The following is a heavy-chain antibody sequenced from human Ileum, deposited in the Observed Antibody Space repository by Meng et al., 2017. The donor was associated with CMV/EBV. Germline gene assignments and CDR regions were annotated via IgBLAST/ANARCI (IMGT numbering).Heavy chain of an antibody. Sequence: VLLQEAGPGLVKPSEPPSLTCTASRGSSSSDYWSWIRQPAGKGLEWIGRIYTSGSTNYNPSLKSRVTMSVDTSKTQFSLKLSSVTAADTAVYYCARGPYSSSWSSFDYWGQGTLVTVSS. J-gene: IGHJ4*02. D-gene: IGHD6-13*01. CDR3: ARGPYSSSWSSFDY. V-gene: IGHV4-4*07. CDR2: IYTSGST. CDR1: RGSSSSDY.